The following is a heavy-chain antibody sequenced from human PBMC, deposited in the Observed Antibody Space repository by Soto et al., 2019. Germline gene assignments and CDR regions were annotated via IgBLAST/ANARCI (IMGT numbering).Heavy chain of an antibody. CDR1: GFTFYTYE. V-gene: IGHV3-48*03. J-gene: IGHJ3*01. Sequence: GGSLRLSCAASGFTFYTYEMNWVRQAPGKGLEWVSYISSSGSTTYYADSVKGRFTISRDNAKNPLYLQMNSLRAEDTAIYYLAPKSGGGGAFDFWGQGTMVTVSS. CDR2: ISSSGSTT. CDR3: APKSGGGGAFDF. D-gene: IGHD3-10*01.